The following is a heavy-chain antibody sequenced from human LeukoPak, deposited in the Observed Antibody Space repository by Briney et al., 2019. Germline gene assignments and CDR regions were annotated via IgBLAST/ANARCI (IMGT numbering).Heavy chain of an antibody. Sequence: GGSLRLSCAASGFTFTTYSMNWVRQAPGKGLEWVSGINWNGGSTGYADSVKGRSTISRDNAKNSLYLQMNSLRAEDTALYYCAKDGYVVVTATTFDYWGQGTLVTVSS. CDR2: INWNGGST. CDR3: AKDGYVVVTATTFDY. V-gene: IGHV3-20*04. CDR1: GFTFTTYS. D-gene: IGHD2-21*02. J-gene: IGHJ4*02.